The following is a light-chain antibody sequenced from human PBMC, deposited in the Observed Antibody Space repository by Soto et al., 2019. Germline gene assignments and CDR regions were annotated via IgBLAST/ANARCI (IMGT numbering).Light chain of an antibody. J-gene: IGKJ5*01. CDR3: QQRSNWIT. V-gene: IGKV3-11*01. Sequence: EIVLTQAPATLSLSPVERATLSFRASQSVSSYLAWYQQKPGQAPRLLIYDASNRATGIPARFSGSGSGTDFTLTISSLEPEDFAVYYCQQRSNWITFGQGTRLEIK. CDR2: DAS. CDR1: QSVSSY.